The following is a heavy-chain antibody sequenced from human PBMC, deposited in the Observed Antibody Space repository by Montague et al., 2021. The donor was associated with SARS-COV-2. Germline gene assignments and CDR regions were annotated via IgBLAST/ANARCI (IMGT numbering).Heavy chain of an antibody. CDR1: GGSLSGYY. CDR3: ARVRQWLVPFDY. J-gene: IGHJ4*02. CDR2: IYYSGST. V-gene: IGHV4-39*07. Sequence: SETLSLTCAVYGGSLSGYYWAWIRQPPGKGLEWIGSIYYSGSTYYNPSLKSRVTISVDTSKNQVSLKLNSVTAADTAVYYCARVRQWLVPFDYWGQGTLVTVSS. D-gene: IGHD6-19*01.